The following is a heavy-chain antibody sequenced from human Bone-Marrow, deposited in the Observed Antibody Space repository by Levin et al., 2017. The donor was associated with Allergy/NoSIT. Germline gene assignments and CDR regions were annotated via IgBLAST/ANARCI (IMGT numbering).Heavy chain of an antibody. Sequence: SETLSLTCTVSGVSITSGNYYWSWIRQPAGKGLERIGHIYTSGNTNYNPSLKSRVTISVDTSKNQFSLKLRSVTAADTAVYYCARVLQYYYYYMDVWGKGTTVTVSS. D-gene: IGHD5-24*01. CDR2: IYTSGNT. J-gene: IGHJ6*03. CDR3: ARVLQYYYYYMDV. V-gene: IGHV4-61*09. CDR1: GVSITSGNYY.